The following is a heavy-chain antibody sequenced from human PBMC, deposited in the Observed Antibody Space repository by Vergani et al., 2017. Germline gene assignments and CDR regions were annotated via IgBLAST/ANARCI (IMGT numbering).Heavy chain of an antibody. J-gene: IGHJ5*02. Sequence: EVQLVQSGAEVKKPGESLKISCKGSGYSFTSYWIGWVRQMPGKGLEWMGIIYPGDSDTRYSPSFQGQVTIAADTSISTAYLQWSSLKASDTAMYYCXRGGIYTPAEEQQLVEGWFDPWGQGTLVTVSS. D-gene: IGHD6-13*01. V-gene: IGHV5-51*01. CDR1: GYSFTSYW. CDR2: IYPGDSDT. CDR3: XRGGIYTPAEEQQLVEGWFDP.